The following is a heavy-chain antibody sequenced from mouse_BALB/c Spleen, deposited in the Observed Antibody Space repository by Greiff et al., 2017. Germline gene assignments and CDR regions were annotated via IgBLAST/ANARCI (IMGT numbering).Heavy chain of an antibody. Sequence: VQLQQSGADLVKPGASVKLSCTASGYTFTSYYMYWVKQRPGQGLEWIGEINPSNGGTNFNEKFKSKATLTVDKSSNTAYMRLSSLTSEDSAVYCCTRGGRGIDYWGQGTSVTVSS. CDR3: TRGGRGIDY. D-gene: IGHD6-1*01. J-gene: IGHJ4*01. V-gene: IGHV1S81*02. CDR2: INPSNGGT. CDR1: GYTFTSYY.